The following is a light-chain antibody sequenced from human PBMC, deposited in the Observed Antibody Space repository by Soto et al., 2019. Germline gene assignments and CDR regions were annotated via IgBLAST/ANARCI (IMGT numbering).Light chain of an antibody. CDR1: SSDVGSYNL. V-gene: IGLV2-23*02. Sequence: QSVLTQPASVSGSPGQSITISCTETSSDVGSYNLVSWYQQHPGKAPKLMIYEVSKRPSGVSNRFSGSKSGNTASLTISGLQAEDEADYYCCSYAGSSFYVFGTGTRSPS. CDR3: CSYAGSSFYV. J-gene: IGLJ1*01. CDR2: EVS.